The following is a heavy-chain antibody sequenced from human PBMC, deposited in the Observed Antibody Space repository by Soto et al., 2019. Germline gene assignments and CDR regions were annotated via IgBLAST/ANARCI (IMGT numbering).Heavy chain of an antibody. D-gene: IGHD2-8*01. Sequence: EVQLLESGGGLVQPGGSLRLSCAASGFTFSSFALNWVRQAPGKGLGWVSIISGSADSTFYADSVKGLFTISRDNSKNMLYLQINILRAEDTAVYYCAKTRGAMIYAISVYGMDVWGQGTTVTVSS. CDR1: GFTFSSFA. CDR2: ISGSADST. V-gene: IGHV3-23*01. J-gene: IGHJ6*02. CDR3: AKTRGAMIYAISVYGMDV.